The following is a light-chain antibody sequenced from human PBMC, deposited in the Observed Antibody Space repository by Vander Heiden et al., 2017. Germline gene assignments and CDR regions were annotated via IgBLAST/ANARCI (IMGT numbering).Light chain of an antibody. CDR2: QDS. Sequence: SFELTQPPSVPVSPGRPASITCSGDKLGDKYACWYQQKPGQSPVLVIYQDSKRPSGIPERFSGSNSGNTATLTISGTQAMDEADYYCQAGDSSTYVVFGGGTKLTVL. V-gene: IGLV3-1*01. CDR3: QAGDSSTYVV. CDR1: KLGDKY. J-gene: IGLJ2*01.